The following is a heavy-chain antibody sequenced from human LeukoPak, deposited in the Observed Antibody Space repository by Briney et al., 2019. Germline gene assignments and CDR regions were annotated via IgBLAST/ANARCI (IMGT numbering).Heavy chain of an antibody. D-gene: IGHD6-13*01. CDR3: ARDQKAAGTDFDY. Sequence: GGSLRLSCAASGFTFSSYNMNWVRQAPGKGLEWVSSISSGSSYIHYADSVKGRFTISRDNAKNSLFLQMDSLRAEDTAVYYCARDQKAAGTDFDYWGQGTLVTVSS. CDR1: GFTFSSYN. J-gene: IGHJ4*02. V-gene: IGHV3-21*01. CDR2: ISSGSSYI.